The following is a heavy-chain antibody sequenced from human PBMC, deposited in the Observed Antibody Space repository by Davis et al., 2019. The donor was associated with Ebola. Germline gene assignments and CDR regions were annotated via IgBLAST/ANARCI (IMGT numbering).Heavy chain of an antibody. Sequence: ASVQDSFKASSYTFTGYYMHWVRQPPGQGLEWMGRINPNSGDTNYAQKFQGRVTMNRDTSISTAYMELSRLRSDDTVVYYCARGQGRGDYGMDVWGQWTTVTVSS. D-gene: IGHD3-10*01. CDR2: INPNSGDT. V-gene: IGHV1-2*05. J-gene: IGHJ6*02. CDR3: ARGQGRGDYGMDV. CDR1: SYTFTGYY.